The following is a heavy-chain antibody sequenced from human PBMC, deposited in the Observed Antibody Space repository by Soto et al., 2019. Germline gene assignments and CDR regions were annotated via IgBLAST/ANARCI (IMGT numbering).Heavy chain of an antibody. CDR1: GVSVNSGRYY. CDR3: ARTDYGGNSLYYYGMDV. V-gene: IGHV4-61*03. D-gene: IGHD4-17*01. Sequence: SETLSLTCTVSGVSVNSGRYYWSWIRQPPGKRLEWNGYIYYSGSTNYNPSLKSRVTISIDTSNNHLSLRLTSVTAADTAIYYCARTDYGGNSLYYYGMDVWGQGTTVTVSS. CDR2: IYYSGST. J-gene: IGHJ6*02.